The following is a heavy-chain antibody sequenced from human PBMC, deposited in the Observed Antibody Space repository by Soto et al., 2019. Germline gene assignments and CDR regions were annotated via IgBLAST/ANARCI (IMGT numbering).Heavy chain of an antibody. CDR1: GYTFTSYA. V-gene: IGHV1-69*06. CDR3: ARDTASRDPFDY. D-gene: IGHD4-17*01. CDR2: IIPIFGTA. J-gene: IGHJ4*02. Sequence: ASVKVSCKASGYTFTSYAMHWVRQAPGQGLEWMGGIIPIFGTANYAQKFQGRVTITADKSTSTAYMELSSLRSEDTAVYYCARDTASRDPFDYWGQGTLVTVSS.